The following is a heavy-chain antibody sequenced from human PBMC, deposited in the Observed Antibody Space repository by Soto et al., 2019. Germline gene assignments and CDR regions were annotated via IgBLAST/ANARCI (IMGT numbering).Heavy chain of an antibody. CDR1: GFTFSNYA. CDR3: AKAYFVWSSEQPYYFDY. D-gene: IGHD3-16*01. J-gene: IGHJ4*02. CDR2: ISGSGGRS. V-gene: IGHV3-23*01. Sequence: EVQLLDSGGGLVQPGGSLRLSCAASGFTFSNYAMTWVRQGPGKGLEWVSGISGSGGRSYYADSVKGRFTIYRDNSKSTLYLQINSLRAEDTAVYYCAKAYFVWSSEQPYYFDYGGQGALVTVAS.